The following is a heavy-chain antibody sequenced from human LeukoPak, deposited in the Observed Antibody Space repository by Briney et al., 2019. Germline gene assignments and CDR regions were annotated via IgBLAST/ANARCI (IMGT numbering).Heavy chain of an antibody. CDR3: ARESACGTTNCLAPADWLDP. J-gene: IGHJ5*02. Sequence: ASVTVSCKASGYTFTSYYMHWVRQAPGQGLEWMGWISPNSGDTDIAQKFQGRVTMTRDTSIATSYMEVDSLTSDDTAVYYCARESACGTTNCLAPADWLDPWGQGTLVIVSS. CDR2: ISPNSGDT. V-gene: IGHV1-2*02. CDR1: GYTFTSYY. D-gene: IGHD2-2*01.